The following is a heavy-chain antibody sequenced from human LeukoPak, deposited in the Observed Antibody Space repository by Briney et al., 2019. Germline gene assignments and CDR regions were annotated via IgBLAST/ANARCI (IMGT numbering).Heavy chain of an antibody. J-gene: IGHJ5*02. D-gene: IGHD4-17*01. CDR1: GSSISSGGYY. CDR3: AKDYGDYSLA. Sequence: SQTLSLTCTVSGSSISSGGYYWGWIRQPPGKGLEWIGTIYHSGSPYYNPSLNSRVTISGDTSKNQFSLKLSSVTAADTAVYYCAKDYGDYSLAWGQGTLVTVSS. CDR2: IYHSGSP. V-gene: IGHV4-39*02.